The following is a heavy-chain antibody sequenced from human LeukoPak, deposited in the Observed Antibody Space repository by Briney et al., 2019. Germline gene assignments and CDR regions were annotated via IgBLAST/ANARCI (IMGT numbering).Heavy chain of an antibody. CDR3: ARATTYNFFNY. CDR1: GFTVSSYR. V-gene: IGHV3-48*01. J-gene: IGHJ4*02. Sequence: GGSLRLSCAASGFTVSSYRMNWVRQAPGKGLEWVSHISSGDSAVYYADSVKGRFTISRDSAKNSLFLQMSSLRAEDTAMYYCARATTYNFFNYWGQGTLVTVSS. D-gene: IGHD1-26*01. CDR2: ISSGDSAV.